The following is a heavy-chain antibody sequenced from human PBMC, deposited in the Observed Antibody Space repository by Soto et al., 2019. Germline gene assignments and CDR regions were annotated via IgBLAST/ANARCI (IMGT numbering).Heavy chain of an antibody. D-gene: IGHD3-22*01. Sequence: SETLSLTCTVSGGSISSDYWSWIRQPPGKGLEWIGSMYNGGSTYYNPSLKSRVTISVDTSKNQFSLELSSVTAADTAVYYCARDYDSSGYPRYYFDYWGQGTLVTVSS. CDR2: MYNGGST. V-gene: IGHV4-59*05. CDR1: GGSISSDY. J-gene: IGHJ4*02. CDR3: ARDYDSSGYPRYYFDY.